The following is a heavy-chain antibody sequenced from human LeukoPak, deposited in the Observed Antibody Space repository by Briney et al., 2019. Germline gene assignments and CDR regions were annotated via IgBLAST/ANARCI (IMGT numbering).Heavy chain of an antibody. CDR3: ARETIVATSDY. CDR1: GGSISSGSYY. D-gene: IGHD2-21*01. CDR2: IYTSGST. V-gene: IGHV4-61*02. J-gene: IGHJ4*02. Sequence: PSQTLSLTCTVSGGSISSGSYYWSWIRQPAGKGLEWIGRIYTSGSTNYNPSLKSRVTISVDTSKNQFSLKLSSVTAADTAVYYCARETIVATSDYWGQGTLVTVSS.